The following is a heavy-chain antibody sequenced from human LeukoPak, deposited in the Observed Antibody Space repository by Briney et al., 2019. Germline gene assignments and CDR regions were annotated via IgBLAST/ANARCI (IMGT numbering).Heavy chain of an antibody. CDR1: GGTFSSYA. D-gene: IGHD6-19*01. J-gene: IGHJ6*02. V-gene: IGHV1-69*04. Sequence: GASVKVSCKASGGTFSSYAISWVRQAPGQGLEWMGRIIPILGIANYAQKFQGRVTITADKSTSTAYMELSSLRSEDTAVYYCARRIAVAEEHYGMDVWGQGSTVTVSS. CDR2: IIPILGIA. CDR3: ARRIAVAEEHYGMDV.